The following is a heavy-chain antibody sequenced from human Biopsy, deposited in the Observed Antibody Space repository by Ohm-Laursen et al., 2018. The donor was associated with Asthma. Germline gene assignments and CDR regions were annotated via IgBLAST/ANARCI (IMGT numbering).Heavy chain of an antibody. D-gene: IGHD6-19*01. CDR2: IMAAFGIR. CDR1: GGTFSNFA. J-gene: IGHJ6*02. CDR3: ARCQVGYRSGWSLLLKKIYYSGMDV. V-gene: IGHV1-69*13. Sequence: SVKVSCKAPGGTFSNFAISWVRQAPGQGLEWLGVIMAAFGIRNYAQKFQGRVTITADESTSTAYMEVTSLRSEDTAIYYCARCQVGYRSGWSLLLKKIYYSGMDVWGQGTAVTVSS.